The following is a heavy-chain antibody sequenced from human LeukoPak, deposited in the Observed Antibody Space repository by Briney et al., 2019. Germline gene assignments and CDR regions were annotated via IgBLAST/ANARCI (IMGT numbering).Heavy chain of an antibody. CDR3: ARNYGDHYYYYYYYMDV. CDR2: ISSNGGST. Sequence: GGSLRLSCAASGFTFSSYAMHWVRQAPGKGLEYVSAISSNGGSTYYANSVKGRFTISRDNSKNTLYLQMGSLRAEDMAVYYCARNYGDHYYYYYYYMDVWGNGTTVTVSS. D-gene: IGHD4-17*01. CDR1: GFTFSSYA. V-gene: IGHV3-64*01. J-gene: IGHJ6*03.